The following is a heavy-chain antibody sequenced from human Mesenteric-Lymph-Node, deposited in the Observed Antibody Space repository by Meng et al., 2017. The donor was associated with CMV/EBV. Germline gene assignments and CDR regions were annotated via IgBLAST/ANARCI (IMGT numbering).Heavy chain of an antibody. CDR2: IKHDGSEK. CDR1: GFAFSNYW. Sequence: GESLKISCAASGFAFSNYWMNWVRQAPGKGLEWVGNIKHDGSEKYYVDSVKGRFTISRDNAKNSMYLQMNSLRAEDTAVYYCARRTYPGGFDPWGQGTLVTVS. D-gene: IGHD3-16*02. CDR3: ARRTYPGGFDP. V-gene: IGHV3-7*01. J-gene: IGHJ5*02.